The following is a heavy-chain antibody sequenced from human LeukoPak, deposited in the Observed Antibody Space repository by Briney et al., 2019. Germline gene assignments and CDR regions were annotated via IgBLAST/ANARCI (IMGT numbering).Heavy chain of an antibody. Sequence: SETLSLTSTVSGGSISSYYWSWIRQPPGKGLEWIGYIYYSGSTNYNPSLKSRVTISVDTSKNQFSLKLSSVTAADTAVYYCARDSSGWYSDAFDIWGQGTMVTVSS. CDR3: ARDSSGWYSDAFDI. CDR2: IYYSGST. V-gene: IGHV4-59*01. J-gene: IGHJ3*02. CDR1: GGSISSYY. D-gene: IGHD6-19*01.